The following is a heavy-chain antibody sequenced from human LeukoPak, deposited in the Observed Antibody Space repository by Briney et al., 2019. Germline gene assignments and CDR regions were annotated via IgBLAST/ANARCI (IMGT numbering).Heavy chain of an antibody. Sequence: VGSLRLSRTASAFTFSSYWMHWVRQAPGRGLVWVSHINSGGSGTSYADSVKGRFTISRDNAKNTLYLQMNSLRAEDTAVYYCARDRYSSAWYEEWGQGTLVTVSS. V-gene: IGHV3-74*01. CDR1: AFTFSSYW. D-gene: IGHD6-19*01. CDR3: ARDRYSSAWYEE. CDR2: INSGGSGT. J-gene: IGHJ4*02.